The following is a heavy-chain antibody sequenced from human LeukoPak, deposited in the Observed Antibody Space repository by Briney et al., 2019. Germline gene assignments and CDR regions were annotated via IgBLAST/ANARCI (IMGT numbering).Heavy chain of an antibody. CDR1: GYTFTSYV. D-gene: IGHD6-19*01. CDR3: ARDFYSSGWYYFDY. CDR2: ISAYNGNT. Sequence: ASVKVSCKASGYTFTSYVISWVRQAPGQGLEWMGWISAYNGNTNYAQKLQGRVTMTTDTSTSTAYMELRSLRSDDTAVYYCARDFYSSGWYYFDYWGQGTLVTVSS. V-gene: IGHV1-18*01. J-gene: IGHJ4*02.